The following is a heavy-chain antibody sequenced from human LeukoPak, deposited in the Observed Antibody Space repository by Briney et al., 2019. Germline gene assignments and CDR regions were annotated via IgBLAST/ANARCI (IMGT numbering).Heavy chain of an antibody. Sequence: ASVKVSCKASGYTFTGYYMHWVRQAPGQGLEWMGRINPNSGGTNYAQKFQGWVTMTRDTSISTAYMELSRLRSDDTAVYYCARVAYYYDSSGYYSAGYFDYWGQGTLVTVSS. CDR2: INPNSGGT. CDR1: GYTFTGYY. D-gene: IGHD3-22*01. CDR3: ARVAYYYDSSGYYSAGYFDY. V-gene: IGHV1-2*04. J-gene: IGHJ4*02.